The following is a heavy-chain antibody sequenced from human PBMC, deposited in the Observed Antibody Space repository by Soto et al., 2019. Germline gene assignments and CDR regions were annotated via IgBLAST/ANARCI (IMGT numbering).Heavy chain of an antibody. CDR3: ARDRPQPTGYYYGMDA. J-gene: IGHJ6*02. CDR1: GFTFSSYS. V-gene: IGHV3-21*01. D-gene: IGHD1-1*01. CDR2: ISSSSSYI. Sequence: PGGSLRLSCAASGFTFSSYSMNWVRQAPGKGLEWVSSISSSSSYIYYADSVKGRFTISRDNSKNTLYLQMNSLRAEDTAVYYCARDRPQPTGYYYGMDAWGQGTTVTVSS.